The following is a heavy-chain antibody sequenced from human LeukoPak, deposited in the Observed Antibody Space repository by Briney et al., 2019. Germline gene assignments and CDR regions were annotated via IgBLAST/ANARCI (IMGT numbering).Heavy chain of an antibody. V-gene: IGHV4-61*01. CDR2: IYYGGNT. D-gene: IGHD1-1*01. CDR1: GDSVSSSNYY. Sequence: SETLSLTCAVSGDSVSSSNYYWSWIRQPPGKGLEWLGYIYYGGNTNYNPSLQSRVTISVDTSKSQFSLKLSSVPAADTAVYYCARLTRRSGNYFDYWGQGTLVTVSS. CDR3: ARLTRRSGNYFDY. J-gene: IGHJ4*02.